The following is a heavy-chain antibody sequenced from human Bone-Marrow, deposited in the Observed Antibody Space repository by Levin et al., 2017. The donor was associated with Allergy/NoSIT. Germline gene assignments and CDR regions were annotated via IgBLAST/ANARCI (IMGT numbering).Heavy chain of an antibody. CDR1: GYILNTYG. CDR2: ISASNSHT. V-gene: IGHV1-18*01. D-gene: IGHD2-2*02. Sequence: ASVKVSCEASGYILNTYGLTWVRQAPGQGLEWMGWISASNSHTKYAQKFQARVIMTTDTSTRIAYTELRSLTTDDTAVYYGARVQVALKMYTIEYWGQGTLDTVCS. CDR3: ARVQVALKMYTIEY. J-gene: IGHJ4*02.